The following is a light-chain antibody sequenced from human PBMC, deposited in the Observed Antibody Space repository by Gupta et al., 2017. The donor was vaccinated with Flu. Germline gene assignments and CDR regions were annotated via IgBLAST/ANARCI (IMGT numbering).Light chain of an antibody. CDR3: QQYDRYPFT. Sequence: GDRVPISCRASHDISIYVAWFQQKPGTAPKSLIYTASKLQDGVPSRFSGSGSGTEFTLTINSLQPDDFATYYCQQYDRYPFTFGPGTKVDI. CDR2: TAS. J-gene: IGKJ3*01. CDR1: HDISIY. V-gene: IGKV1-16*01.